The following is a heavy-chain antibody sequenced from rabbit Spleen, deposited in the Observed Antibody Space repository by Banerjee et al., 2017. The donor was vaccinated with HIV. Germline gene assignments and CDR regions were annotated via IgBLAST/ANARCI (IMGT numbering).Heavy chain of an antibody. CDR2: INTGSGVT. J-gene: IGHJ6*01. CDR1: GFSFSSGYD. D-gene: IGHD8-1*01. CDR3: ARDTGSSFSTYGMDL. Sequence: VESGGGLVKPGASLTLTCKASGFSFSSGYDMTWVRQAPGKGLEWIGDINTGSGVTYFASWAKGRFTISKTSSTTVTLQMTSLTAADTATYFCARDTGSSFSTYGMDLWGQGTLVTVS. V-gene: IGHV1S40*01.